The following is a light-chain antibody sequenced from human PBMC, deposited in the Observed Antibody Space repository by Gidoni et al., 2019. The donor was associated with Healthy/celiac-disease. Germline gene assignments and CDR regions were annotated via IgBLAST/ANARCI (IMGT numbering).Light chain of an antibody. CDR1: KLGDKY. CDR2: QDS. Sequence: SYELTQPPSVSVXPGQTASITCSGDKLGDKYACWYQQNPGQSPVLVIYQDSKRPSGIPERFSGSNSGNTAXXTISGTQAMDEADYYCQAWDSSTVVFGGWXKLTVL. CDR3: QAWDSSTVV. V-gene: IGLV3-1*01. J-gene: IGLJ2*01.